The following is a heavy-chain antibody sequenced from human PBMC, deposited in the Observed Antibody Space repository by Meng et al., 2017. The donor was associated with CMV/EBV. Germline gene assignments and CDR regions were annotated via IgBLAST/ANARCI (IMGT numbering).Heavy chain of an antibody. D-gene: IGHD2-2*01. Sequence: GGSLRLSCTASGFTFNTYEMNWVRQAPGKGLEWVSYISSNGNTIFYADFVKGRFTVSRDNPKNSLYLQMNSLRADDTAVYYCARWYCSTTSCLFDYWDQGALVTVSS. CDR1: GFTFNTYE. J-gene: IGHJ4*02. CDR2: ISSNGNTI. CDR3: ARWYCSTTSCLFDY. V-gene: IGHV3-48*03.